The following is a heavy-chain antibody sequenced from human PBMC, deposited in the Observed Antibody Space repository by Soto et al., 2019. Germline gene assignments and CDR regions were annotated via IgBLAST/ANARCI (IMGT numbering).Heavy chain of an antibody. CDR2: ILYDGGSE. V-gene: IGHV3-30*04. CDR3: ARESESRGSGMDV. CDR1: GFTFSSHT. Sequence: QVQLVESGGGVVQPGRSLRLSCAASGFTFSSHTMHWVRQAPGKGLEWLAVILYDGGSEHYADSVKGRFTISRDTSKNTLYLQMDSLRAEYTAVYYCARESESRGSGMDVWGQGTTVTVSS. J-gene: IGHJ6*02. D-gene: IGHD2-15*01.